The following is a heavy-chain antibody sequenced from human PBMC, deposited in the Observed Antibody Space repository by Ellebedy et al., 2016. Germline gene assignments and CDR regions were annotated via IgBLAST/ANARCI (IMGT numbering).Heavy chain of an antibody. CDR1: GVTFSNAW. V-gene: IGHV3-15*07. J-gene: IGHJ4*02. Sequence: GGSLRLSCAASGVTFSNAWLNWVRQAPGKGLEWVALIQSKTNGGTTDYTAPVKGRFTISRDDSKNTLYLQMNSLNTEDTAIYYCVTELSCSFDFWGQGDLVTVSS. CDR3: VTELSCSFDF. CDR2: IQSKTNGGTT. D-gene: IGHD3-16*02.